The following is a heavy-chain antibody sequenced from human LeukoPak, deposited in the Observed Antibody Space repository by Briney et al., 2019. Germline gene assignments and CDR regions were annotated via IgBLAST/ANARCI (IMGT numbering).Heavy chain of an antibody. CDR1: GFTFRSYA. CDR2: ISGSGGTP. Sequence: GGSLRLSCGASGFTFRSYAMSWVRQAPGKGLEWVSAISGSGGTPYYADSVKGRFTISRDNSKTTLFLQMNSLGAEDTAVYYCARNYYDSSGYYLTGFDYWGQGTLVTVSS. D-gene: IGHD3-22*01. J-gene: IGHJ4*02. V-gene: IGHV3-23*01. CDR3: ARNYYDSSGYYLTGFDY.